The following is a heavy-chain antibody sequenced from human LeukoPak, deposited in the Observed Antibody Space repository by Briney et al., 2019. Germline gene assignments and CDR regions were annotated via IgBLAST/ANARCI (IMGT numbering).Heavy chain of an antibody. D-gene: IGHD2-2*01. CDR3: ARYPASIIVGAFDI. CDR2: IYHSGST. V-gene: IGHV4-38-2*01. CDR1: GFSISSGYY. J-gene: IGHJ3*02. Sequence: SETLSLTCAVSGFSISSGYYWGWIRQPPGKGLEWIGSIYHSGSTDYNPSLQSRVTISVDTSKNQFSLNLTSVTAADTAVYYCARYPASIIVGAFDIWGQGTMVTVSS.